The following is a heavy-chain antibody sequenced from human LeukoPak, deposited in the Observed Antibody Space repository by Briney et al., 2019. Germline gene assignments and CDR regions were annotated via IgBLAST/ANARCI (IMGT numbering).Heavy chain of an antibody. CDR3: ARGGYYGSGNDFRFDP. Sequence: SGTPSLTCAVSGGSISSYYWSWIRQPPGKGLEWIGYIDYSGYTNYNPSLKSRVTISVDTSKNQFSLKLTSVTAADTAVYFCARGGYYGSGNDFRFDPWGQGTLVTVSS. CDR2: IDYSGYT. J-gene: IGHJ5*02. D-gene: IGHD3-10*01. V-gene: IGHV4-59*13. CDR1: GGSISSYY.